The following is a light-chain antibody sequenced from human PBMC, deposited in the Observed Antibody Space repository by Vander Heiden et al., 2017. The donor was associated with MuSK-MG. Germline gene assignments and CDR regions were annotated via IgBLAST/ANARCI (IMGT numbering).Light chain of an antibody. J-gene: IGKJ2*02. CDR1: QDISNY. Sequence: DIQMTQSPSSLSASVGDRVTITCQASQDISNYLNWYQQEPWIAPKLLIYEASNLETGVPSRFSGSGSGTDFTFTISSLQPEDIATYYFQQDDNLPSTFGQGTKMEIK. CDR2: EAS. V-gene: IGKV1-33*01. CDR3: QQDDNLPST.